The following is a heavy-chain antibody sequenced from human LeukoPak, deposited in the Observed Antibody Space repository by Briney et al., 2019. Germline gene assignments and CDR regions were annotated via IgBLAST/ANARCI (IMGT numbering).Heavy chain of an antibody. V-gene: IGHV3-74*01. J-gene: IGHJ3*02. CDR3: AREIAEQWLVLHDAFDI. CDR2: INSDGSST. D-gene: IGHD6-19*01. CDR1: GFTFSSYW. Sequence: PGGSLRLSCAASGFTFSSYWMHWVRQAPGKGLVWVSRINSDGSSTSYADSVKGRFTISRDNAKNSLYLQMNSLRAEDTAVYYCAREIAEQWLVLHDAFDIWGQGTMVTVSS.